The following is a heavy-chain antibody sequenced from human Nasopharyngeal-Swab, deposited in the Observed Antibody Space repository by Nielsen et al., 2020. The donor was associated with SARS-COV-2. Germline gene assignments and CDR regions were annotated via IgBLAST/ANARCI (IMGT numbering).Heavy chain of an antibody. CDR3: AKRQKMQLWLDLFDS. Sequence: WIRQPPGKGLEWVSAISGSGQSTYYADSAKGRFTISRDNSKNTLYLQMNSLRAEDTAVYCCAKRQKMQLWLDLFDSWGQGTLVTVSS. D-gene: IGHD5-18*01. CDR2: ISGSGQST. V-gene: IGHV3-23*01. J-gene: IGHJ4*02.